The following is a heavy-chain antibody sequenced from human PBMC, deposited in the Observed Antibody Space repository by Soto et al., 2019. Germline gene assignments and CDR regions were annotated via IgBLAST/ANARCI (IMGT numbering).Heavy chain of an antibody. Sequence: QVQLVESGGSVVQRGGSLRLSCAASGVAFSAFGMLWVRQTPGKGLELVAFISSHADKRYYGDSVQGRFTVSRDDSKNTLYLQMTILRPEDTVVYDCAKDSMASGYDDYVDFLGQGTPVTVSS. J-gene: IGHJ4*02. CDR1: GVAFSAFG. CDR3: AKDSMASGYDDYVDF. CDR2: ISSHADKR. D-gene: IGHD5-12*01. V-gene: IGHV3-30*18.